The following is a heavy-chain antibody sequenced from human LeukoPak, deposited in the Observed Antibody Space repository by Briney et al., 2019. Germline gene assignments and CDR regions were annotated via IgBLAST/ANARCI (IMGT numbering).Heavy chain of an antibody. J-gene: IGHJ4*02. CDR3: ARDLTRSGWKPAYFDY. D-gene: IGHD6-19*01. CDR2: IYSGGST. V-gene: IGHV3-66*02. CDR1: GSTVSSNY. Sequence: GGSLRLSCAASGSTVSSNYMSWVRQAPGKGLEWVSVIYSGGSTYYADSVKGRLTISRDNSKNTLYLRMNSLRAEDTAVYYCARDLTRSGWKPAYFDYWGQGTLVTVSS.